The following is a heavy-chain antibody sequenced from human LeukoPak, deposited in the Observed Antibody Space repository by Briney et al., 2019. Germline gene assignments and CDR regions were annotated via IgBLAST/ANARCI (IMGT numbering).Heavy chain of an antibody. CDR3: ARLSVSIVAKEY. V-gene: IGHV3-30-3*01. CDR1: GFTFSSYA. J-gene: IGHJ4*02. CDR2: ISYDGSNK. D-gene: IGHD5-12*01. Sequence: GGSLRLSCAASGFTFSSYAMHWVRQAPGKGLEWVAVISYDGSNKYYADSVKGRFTISRDNSKNTLYLQMNSLRAEDTAVYYCARLSVSIVAKEYWGQGTLVTVSS.